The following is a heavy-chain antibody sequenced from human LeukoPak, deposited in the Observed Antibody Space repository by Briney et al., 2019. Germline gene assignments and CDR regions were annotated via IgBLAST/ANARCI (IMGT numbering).Heavy chain of an antibody. CDR2: IYSGGST. CDR1: GFTVSSSY. CDR3: ARDQSGSYYFDY. D-gene: IGHD1-26*01. V-gene: IGHV3-53*01. J-gene: IGHJ4*02. Sequence: PGGSLRLSCAASGFTVSSSYLSWVRQSPGKGLEWVSVIYSGGSTYYADSVKGRFTISRDNSKNTLYLQMNSLRAEDTAVYYCARDQSGSYYFDYWGQGTLVTVPS.